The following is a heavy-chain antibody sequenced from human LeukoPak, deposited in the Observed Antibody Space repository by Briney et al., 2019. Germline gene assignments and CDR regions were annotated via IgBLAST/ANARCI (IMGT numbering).Heavy chain of an antibody. CDR3: ARSGSSWYWGPIPYYFDY. CDR2: IKQDGSEK. D-gene: IGHD6-13*01. J-gene: IGHJ4*02. Sequence: GRSLRLSCAASGFTFSSYWMSWVRQAPGKGLEWVANIKQDGSEKYYVDSVKGRFTISRDNAKNSLYLQMNSLRAEDTAVYYCARSGSSWYWGPIPYYFDYWGQGTLVTVSS. CDR1: GFTFSSYW. V-gene: IGHV3-7*01.